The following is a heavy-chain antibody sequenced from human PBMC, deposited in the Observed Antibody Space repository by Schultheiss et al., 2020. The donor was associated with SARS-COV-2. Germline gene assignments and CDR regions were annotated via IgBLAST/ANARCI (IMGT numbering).Heavy chain of an antibody. D-gene: IGHD3-3*01. Sequence: SVKVSCKASGYTFTSYAMNWVRQAPGQGLEWMGGIIPIFGTANYAQKFQGRVTITADESTSTAYMELSSLRSEDTAVYYCARARDYDFWSGYRYYGMDVWGQGTTVTVSS. CDR1: GYTFTSYA. CDR3: ARARDYDFWSGYRYYGMDV. CDR2: IIPIFGTA. V-gene: IGHV1-69*13. J-gene: IGHJ6*02.